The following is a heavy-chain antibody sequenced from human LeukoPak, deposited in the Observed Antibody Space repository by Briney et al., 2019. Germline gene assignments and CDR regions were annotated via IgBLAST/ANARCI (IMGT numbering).Heavy chain of an antibody. CDR3: TTDASMGATHFDY. D-gene: IGHD1-26*01. CDR1: GFTFSDAW. V-gene: IGHV3-15*01. CDR2: IKRKTDGGTT. Sequence: GGSLRLSCVASGFTFSDAWVNWVRQAPGKELEWVGRIKRKTDGGTTDYAATVKGRFIISRDDSENTLYLQMNSLKTEDTAVYYCTTDASMGATHFDYWGQGTLVTVSS. J-gene: IGHJ4*02.